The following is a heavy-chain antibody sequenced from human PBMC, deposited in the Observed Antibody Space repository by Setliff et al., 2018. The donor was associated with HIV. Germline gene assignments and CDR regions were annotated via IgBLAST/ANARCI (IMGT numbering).Heavy chain of an antibody. CDR1: GYTFTSYA. Sequence: AASVKVSCKASGYTFTSYALHWVRQAPGQRLEWMGWINAGNGHTKYSQKFQGRVSITRDTSASTAYMELSSLRSEDTAVYYCARVSGLSGELLYFDYWGLGTLVTVS. CDR2: INAGNGHT. V-gene: IGHV1-3*01. D-gene: IGHD1-26*01. CDR3: ARVSGLSGELLYFDY. J-gene: IGHJ4*02.